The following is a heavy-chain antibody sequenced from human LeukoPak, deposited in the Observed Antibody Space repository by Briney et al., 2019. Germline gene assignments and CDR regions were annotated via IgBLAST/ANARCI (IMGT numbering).Heavy chain of an antibody. CDR3: ARVFSPSYDILTGYPYYYYYYMDV. CDR2: IKQDGSEK. D-gene: IGHD3-9*01. CDR1: GFTFSSYW. Sequence: GGSLRLSCAASGFTFSSYWMSWVRQAPGKGLEWVANIKQDGSEKYYVDSVKGRFTISRDNAKNSLYLQMNSLRAEDTAVYYCARVFSPSYDILTGYPYYYYYYMDVWGKGTTVTVSS. J-gene: IGHJ6*03. V-gene: IGHV3-7*01.